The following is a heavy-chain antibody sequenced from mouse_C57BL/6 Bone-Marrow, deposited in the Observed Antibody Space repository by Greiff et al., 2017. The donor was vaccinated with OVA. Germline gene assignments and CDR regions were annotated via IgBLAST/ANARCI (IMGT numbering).Heavy chain of an antibody. D-gene: IGHD4-1*01. V-gene: IGHV6-3*01. J-gene: IGHJ4*01. CDR1: GFTFSNYW. Sequence: EVKLVESGGGLVQPGGSMKLSCVASGFTFSNYWMNWVRQSPEKGLEWVAQIRLKSDNYATHYAESVKGRFTISRDDSKSSVYLQMNNLRAEDTGIYYCTNHAGTSMDYWGQGTSVTVSS. CDR3: TNHAGTSMDY. CDR2: IRLKSDNYAT.